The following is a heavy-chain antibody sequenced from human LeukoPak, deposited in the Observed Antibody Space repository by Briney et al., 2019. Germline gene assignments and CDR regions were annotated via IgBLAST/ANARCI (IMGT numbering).Heavy chain of an antibody. CDR1: GYTFTGYY. CDR2: INLNRGST. D-gene: IGHD3-22*01. V-gene: IGHV1-2*02. CDR3: AGGYDSSGYLTPNNLFDP. J-gene: IGHJ5*02. Sequence: ASVTVSFKGSGYTFTGYYMHWVRQAHAQGLEWMGWINLNRGSTNYAEKFQGSVTMTRDTSISTAYMELSRLRSNDTAVYYGAGGYDSSGYLTPNNLFDPWGQGTLVALSS.